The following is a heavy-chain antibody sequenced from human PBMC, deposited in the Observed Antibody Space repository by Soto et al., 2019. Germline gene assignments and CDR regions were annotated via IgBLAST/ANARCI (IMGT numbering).Heavy chain of an antibody. D-gene: IGHD4-4*01. V-gene: IGHV4-30-4*01. CDR3: ARAHTVTPYNWFDP. Sequence: SETLSLTCTVSGGSISSGDYYWSWIRQPPGKGLEWIGYIYYSGSTYYNPSLKSRVTISVDTSKNQFSLKLSSVTAADTAVYYCARAHTVTPYNWFDPWGRGTLVTVSS. J-gene: IGHJ5*02. CDR1: GGSISSGDYY. CDR2: IYYSGST.